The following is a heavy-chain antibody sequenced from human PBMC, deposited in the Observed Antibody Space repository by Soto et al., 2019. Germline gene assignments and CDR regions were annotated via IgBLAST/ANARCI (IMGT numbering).Heavy chain of an antibody. V-gene: IGHV4-4*07. CDR1: VDSITTYY. CDR3: ARYNNNWFQTEGMNV. J-gene: IGHJ6*02. D-gene: IGHD6-13*01. CDR2: IDTRGNT. Sequence: SQTLSLTCTVSVDSITTYYWSWIRQPPRKRLEWIRRIDTRGNTNYNPPLKSRVTMSVDTCKKQCSLEMTSGPAADTAVYYCARYNNNWFQTEGMNVWGQGTTVTVS.